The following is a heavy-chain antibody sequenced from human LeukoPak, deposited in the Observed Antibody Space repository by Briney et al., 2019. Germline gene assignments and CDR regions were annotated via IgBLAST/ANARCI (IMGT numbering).Heavy chain of an antibody. V-gene: IGHV1-58*02. CDR2: IVVGSGNT. D-gene: IGHD3-22*01. CDR1: GFTFTSSA. Sequence: ASVKVSCKASGFTFTSSAMQWVRQARGQRLEWIGWIVVGSGNTNYAQKFQERVTITRDMSTSRAYMELSSLRSEDTAVYYCARDNVDYYDSSGYRIDAFDIWGQGTMVTVSS. J-gene: IGHJ3*02. CDR3: ARDNVDYYDSSGYRIDAFDI.